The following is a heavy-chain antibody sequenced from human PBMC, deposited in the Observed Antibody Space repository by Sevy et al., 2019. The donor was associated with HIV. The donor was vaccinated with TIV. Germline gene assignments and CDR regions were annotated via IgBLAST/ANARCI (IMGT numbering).Heavy chain of an antibody. J-gene: IGHJ4*02. CDR3: VIARSPWSPFDY. D-gene: IGHD3-3*01. CDR1: GGTFTSYA. V-gene: IGHV1-69*13. CDR2: IIPMFGST. Sequence: ASVKVSCKASGGTFTSYAIIWVRQAPGQGLEWMGGIIPMFGSTNYAQKFQGRVTITADESTSTAYIELSSLRSGDTAVYYSVIARSPWSPFDYWGQGTLVTVSS.